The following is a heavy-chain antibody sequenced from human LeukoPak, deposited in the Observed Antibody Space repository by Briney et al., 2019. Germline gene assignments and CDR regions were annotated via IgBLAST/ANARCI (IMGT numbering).Heavy chain of an antibody. CDR2: IYYSGST. Sequence: SETLSLTCTVSGGSISSYYWSWIRQPPGKGLEWIGYIYYSGSTNYNPSLSGRVTISVDTSKKQFSMKLSSVTAADTAVYYCARGIGDLTYWGQGTLVTVPS. V-gene: IGHV4-59*01. D-gene: IGHD3-16*01. CDR3: ARGIGDLTY. CDR1: GGSISSYY. J-gene: IGHJ4*02.